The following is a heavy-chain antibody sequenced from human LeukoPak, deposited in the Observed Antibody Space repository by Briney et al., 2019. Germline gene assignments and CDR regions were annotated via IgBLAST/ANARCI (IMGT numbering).Heavy chain of an antibody. J-gene: IGHJ4*02. D-gene: IGHD1-26*01. Sequence: PSETLSLTCAVYGGSFSGYYWSWIRQPPGKGLEWIGEINHSGSTIYNPSLKSRVTISVDTSKNQFSLKLSSVTAADTAVYYCARGWYSGSYFDYWGQGTLVTVSS. V-gene: IGHV4-34*01. CDR1: GGSFSGYY. CDR2: INHSGST. CDR3: ARGWYSGSYFDY.